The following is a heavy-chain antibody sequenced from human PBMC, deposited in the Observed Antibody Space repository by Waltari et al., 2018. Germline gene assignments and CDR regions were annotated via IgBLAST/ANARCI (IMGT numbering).Heavy chain of an antibody. CDR2: INPNSGGT. CDR3: ARAYSSSCPHD. Sequence: VQLVQSGAEVKKPGESLKISCKGSGYTFTGYYMHWVRQAPGQGLEWMGRINPNSGGTNYAQKFQGRVTMTRDTSISTAYMELSRLRSDDTAVYYCARAYSSSCPHDWGQGTLVTVSS. CDR1: GYTFTGYY. D-gene: IGHD6-13*01. J-gene: IGHJ4*02. V-gene: IGHV1-2*06.